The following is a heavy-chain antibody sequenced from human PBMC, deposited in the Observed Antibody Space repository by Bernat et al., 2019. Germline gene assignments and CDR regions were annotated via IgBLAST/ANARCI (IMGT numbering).Heavy chain of an antibody. J-gene: IGHJ6*02. CDR1: GFTFSSYR. Sequence: EVQLVESGGGLVQPGGSLRLSCAASGFTFSSYRMNWVRQAPGKGLEWVSYISSSSNTIYYADSVKGRFTISRDNAKNSLYLQMNSLRAEDTAVYYCARESSTSWYVYYGMDVWGQVTTVTVSS. V-gene: IGHV3-48*01. D-gene: IGHD6-13*01. CDR3: ARESSTSWYVYYGMDV. CDR2: ISSSSNTI.